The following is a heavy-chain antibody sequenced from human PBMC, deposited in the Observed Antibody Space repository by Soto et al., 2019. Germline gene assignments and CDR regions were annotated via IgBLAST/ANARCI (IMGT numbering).Heavy chain of an antibody. D-gene: IGHD3-16*02. V-gene: IGHV4-4*02. CDR1: GGSISSSHW. CDR2: ISHSGTS. Sequence: QVQLQESGPGLVKPSGTLSLTCAVSGGSISSSHWWTWVRQSPGQGLEYIGEISHSGTSNSNPSLRSRVTLSVDRSKTHFSLTLTSVTAADTAVYYCARVVLSSTRGAFDPWGQGTPVIVSS. CDR3: ARVVLSSTRGAFDP. J-gene: IGHJ3*01.